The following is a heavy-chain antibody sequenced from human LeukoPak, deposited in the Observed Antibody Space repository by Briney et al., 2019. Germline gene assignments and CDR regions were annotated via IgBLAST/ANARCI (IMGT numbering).Heavy chain of an antibody. CDR2: IDYSGGT. CDR1: GDSISSYY. J-gene: IGHJ4*02. D-gene: IGHD6-19*01. CDR3: ASLSVADRGAFDY. Sequence: SETLSLTCTVSGDSISSYYWSWIRQPPGKGLEWIAYIDYSGGTHYNPSHESRVTMSVDTSKNQFFLKLSSVTAADTAVYYCASLSVADRGAFDYWGQGTLVTVSS. V-gene: IGHV4-59*08.